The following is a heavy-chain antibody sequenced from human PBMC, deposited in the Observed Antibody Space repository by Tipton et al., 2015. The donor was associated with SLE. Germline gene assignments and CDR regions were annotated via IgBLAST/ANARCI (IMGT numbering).Heavy chain of an antibody. CDR2: IGWDSAYI. V-gene: IGHV3-9*01. CDR1: GFSFSGSA. CDR3: VRVGTPDYYMDV. D-gene: IGHD7-27*01. Sequence: SLRLSCAASGFSFSGSAMHWVRQAPGKGLEWVAGIGWDSAYIAYEDSVEGRFTISRDNAKKSLYLQMDSLRPDDTAFYYCVRVGTPDYYMDVWGKGTRVTVSS. J-gene: IGHJ6*03.